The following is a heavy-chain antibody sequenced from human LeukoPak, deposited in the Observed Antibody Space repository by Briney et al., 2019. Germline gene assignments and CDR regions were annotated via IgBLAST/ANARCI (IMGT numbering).Heavy chain of an antibody. D-gene: IGHD2-2*01. Sequence: GGSLRLSCAASGFTFSSYWMHWVRHAPGKGLVWVSRINSDGSSTSYADSVKGRFTISRDNAKNTLYLQMNSLRAEDTAVYYCARFRDCSSTSCYAGGMDVWGQGTTVTVSS. CDR3: ARFRDCSSTSCYAGGMDV. V-gene: IGHV3-74*01. J-gene: IGHJ6*02. CDR1: GFTFSSYW. CDR2: INSDGSST.